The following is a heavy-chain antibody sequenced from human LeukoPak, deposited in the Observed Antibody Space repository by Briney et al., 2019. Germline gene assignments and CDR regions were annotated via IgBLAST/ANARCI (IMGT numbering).Heavy chain of an antibody. Sequence: SETLSLTCTVSGGSISSSSYYWGWIRQPPGKGLEWIGSIYYNGSTYYNPSLKSRVTISVDTSKNQFSLKLSSVTAADTAVYYCARRARRLDYYYYGMDVWGQGTTVTVSS. J-gene: IGHJ6*02. CDR3: ARRARRLDYYYYGMDV. CDR2: IYYNGST. CDR1: GGSISSSSYY. V-gene: IGHV4-39*01. D-gene: IGHD6-6*01.